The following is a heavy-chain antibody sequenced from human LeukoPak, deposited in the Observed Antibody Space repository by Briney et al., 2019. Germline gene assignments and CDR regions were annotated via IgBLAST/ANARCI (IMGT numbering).Heavy chain of an antibody. CDR1: GFTFSSYG. CDR2: IWYDGSNK. D-gene: IGHD3-22*01. J-gene: IGHJ4*02. CDR3: AKASHRYYDSSGYFLTTDY. V-gene: IGHV3-33*06. Sequence: GRSLRLSCAASGFTFSSYGMHWVRQAPGKGLEWVAVIWYDGSNKYYADSVMGRFTISRDNSKNTLYLQMNSLRAEDTAVYYCAKASHRYYDSSGYFLTTDYWGQGTLVTVSS.